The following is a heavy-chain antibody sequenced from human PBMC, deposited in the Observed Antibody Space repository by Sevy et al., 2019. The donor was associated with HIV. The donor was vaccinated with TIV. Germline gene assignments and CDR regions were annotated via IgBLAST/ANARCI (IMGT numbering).Heavy chain of an antibody. V-gene: IGHV1-2*06. D-gene: IGHD3-22*01. CDR2: INPNSGGT. CDR3: ASKGGGNYYDSSGYSYFDY. CDR1: GYTFTGYY. J-gene: IGHJ4*02. Sequence: ASVKVSCKASGYTFTGYYMHWVRQAPGQGLEWMGRINPNSGGTNYAQKFQGRVTMTRDTSISTAYMELSRLRSDDTAGNYFASKGGGNYYDSSGYSYFDYWGQGTLVTVSS.